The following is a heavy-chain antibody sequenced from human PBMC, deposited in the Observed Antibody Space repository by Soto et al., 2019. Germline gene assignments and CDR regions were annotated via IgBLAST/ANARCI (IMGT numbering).Heavy chain of an antibody. V-gene: IGHV1-3*01. D-gene: IGHD2-2*01. CDR1: GYTFTNYA. J-gene: IGHJ6*03. CDR3: ARGHLAVAPVASWLYYMDV. CDR2: INAGNGNT. Sequence: ASVKVSCKASGYTFTNYAVHWVRQAPGQRLEWMGWINAGNGNTRFSQNLQGRVTITRDTSARTVYMELSSLRSEDTAVYYCARGHLAVAPVASWLYYMDVWRKGTTDTVSS.